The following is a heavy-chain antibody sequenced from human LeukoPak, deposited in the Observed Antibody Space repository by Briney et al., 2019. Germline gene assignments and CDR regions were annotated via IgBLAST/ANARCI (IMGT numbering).Heavy chain of an antibody. CDR1: GGSISSYY. J-gene: IGHJ5*02. CDR3: ARGWYYYDSSGYYLNWFDP. D-gene: IGHD3-22*01. CDR2: IYYSGST. V-gene: IGHV4-59*01. Sequence: SETLSLTCTVSGGSISSYYWSWLRQPPGKGLEWIGYIYYSGSTNYNPSLKSRVTISVDTSKNQFSLKLSSVTAADTAVYYCARGWYYYDSSGYYLNWFDPWGQGTLVTVSS.